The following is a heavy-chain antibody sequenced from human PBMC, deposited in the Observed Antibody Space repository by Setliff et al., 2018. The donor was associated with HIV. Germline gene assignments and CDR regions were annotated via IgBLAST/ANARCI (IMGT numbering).Heavy chain of an antibody. CDR2: INPNNGGT. V-gene: IGHV1-2*06. CDR1: GYAFTGYY. D-gene: IGHD3-3*01. Sequence: ASVKVSCKASGYAFTGYYLHWVRLAPGQGLEWMGRINPNNGGTNYAQRFQGRVTMTWDTSISTAYVELSRLGIDDTAVYYCARDRSDYYNLPGYFDHWGQGTLVTVSS. J-gene: IGHJ4*02. CDR3: ARDRSDYYNLPGYFDH.